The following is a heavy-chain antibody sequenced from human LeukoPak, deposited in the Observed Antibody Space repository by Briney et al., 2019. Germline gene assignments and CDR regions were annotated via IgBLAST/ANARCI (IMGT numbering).Heavy chain of an antibody. Sequence: GGSLRLSCEASGFTFGTYGMTWVRQAPGKGLEWVSGITGSSTWTYYADSVRGRFTISRDNSKNTLHLQMNNLTADDTAIYYCARELVSLGTGYFDLWGRGTLVAVSS. J-gene: IGHJ2*01. V-gene: IGHV3-23*01. CDR2: ITGSSTWT. D-gene: IGHD7-27*01. CDR3: ARELVSLGTGYFDL. CDR1: GFTFGTYG.